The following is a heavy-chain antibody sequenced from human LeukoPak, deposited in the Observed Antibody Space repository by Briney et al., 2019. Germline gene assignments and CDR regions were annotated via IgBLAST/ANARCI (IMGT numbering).Heavy chain of an antibody. CDR1: GGSISSYY. CDR2: IDWDDDK. CDR3: ARMQYYNSGTYYADY. Sequence: TLSLTCTVSGGSISSYYWSWIRQPPGKALEWLAYIDWDDDKYYSPSLKTRLTISKDTSKNQVVLTMTNMDPVDTATYYCARMQYYNSGTYYADYWGQGILVTVSS. V-gene: IGHV2-70*18. J-gene: IGHJ4*02. D-gene: IGHD3-10*01.